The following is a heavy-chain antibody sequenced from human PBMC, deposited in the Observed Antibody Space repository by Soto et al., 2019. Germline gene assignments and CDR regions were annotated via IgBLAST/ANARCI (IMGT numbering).Heavy chain of an antibody. CDR3: ASGSLVGTIGAGYYYGMDV. Sequence: QVQLVQSGAEVKKPGSSMKVSCKASGGTFSSYAISWVRQAPGQGLEWMGGIIPLFGTSNYAQKFQGRVTITADESTRTAYMALSSLRSEDTGVYYCASGSLVGTIGAGYYYGMDVWGPGTTVSVSS. CDR1: GGTFSSYA. CDR2: IIPLFGTS. V-gene: IGHV1-69*01. D-gene: IGHD2-8*01. J-gene: IGHJ6*02.